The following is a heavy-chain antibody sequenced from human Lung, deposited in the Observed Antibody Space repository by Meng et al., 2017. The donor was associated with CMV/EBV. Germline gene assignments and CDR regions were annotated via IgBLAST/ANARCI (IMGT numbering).Heavy chain of an antibody. CDR2: VNSNNDAT. J-gene: IGHJ4*02. V-gene: IGHV1-2*02. D-gene: IGHD6-19*01. CDR3: VRSSGWSLFDY. CDR1: GFTFSDYY. Sequence: QVELVQSGAEMEKPGASVKVSCTTSGFTFSDYYIHWVRQAPGQGLEWMGWVNSNNDATNYARKFQGRVSMTRDTSISTAHMELSRLMSDDTAVYYCVRSSGWSLFDYWGQGTLVTVSS.